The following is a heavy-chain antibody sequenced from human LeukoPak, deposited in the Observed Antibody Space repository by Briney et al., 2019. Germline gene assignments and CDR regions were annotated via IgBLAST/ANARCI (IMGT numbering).Heavy chain of an antibody. Sequence: GGSLRLSCAASGFTFSSYAMSWVRKAPGKGLDWVSAISGSGGSTYYADSVKGRFTISRDNSKNTLYLQMNSLRAEDTAVYYCAKDRIADGYMDVWGKGTTATVSS. V-gene: IGHV3-23*01. CDR2: ISGSGGST. J-gene: IGHJ6*03. CDR1: GFTFSSYA. CDR3: AKDRIADGYMDV. D-gene: IGHD6-13*01.